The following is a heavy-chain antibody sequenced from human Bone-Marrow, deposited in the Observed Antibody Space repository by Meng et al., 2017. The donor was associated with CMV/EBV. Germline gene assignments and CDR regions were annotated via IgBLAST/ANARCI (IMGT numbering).Heavy chain of an antibody. V-gene: IGHV1-8*03. CDR3: ARGRNLGITIFGVVSSYYFDY. Sequence: YDINWGRQATGQGREWMGWMNPNSGNTGYAQKFQGRVTITRKTSISTAYMELSSLRSEDTAVYYCARGRNLGITIFGVVSSYYFDYWGQGTLVTVSS. CDR1: YD. J-gene: IGHJ4*02. D-gene: IGHD3-3*01. CDR2: MNPNSGNT.